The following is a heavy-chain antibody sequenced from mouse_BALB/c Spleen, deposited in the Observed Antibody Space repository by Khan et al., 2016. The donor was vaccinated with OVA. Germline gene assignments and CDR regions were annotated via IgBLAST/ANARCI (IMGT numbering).Heavy chain of an antibody. V-gene: IGHV2-9*02. Sequence: QVQLKESGPGLVAPSQSLSITCTVSGFSLSSYGVHWVRQPPGKGLEWLGLIWAGGSTNYNSALMSRLTISKDNSKSQVFLKMNSLQTDDTAMYYCARDSIYDLFPYWGQGTLVTVSA. D-gene: IGHD2-3*01. CDR2: IWAGGST. CDR3: ARDSIYDLFPY. CDR1: GFSLSSYG. J-gene: IGHJ3*01.